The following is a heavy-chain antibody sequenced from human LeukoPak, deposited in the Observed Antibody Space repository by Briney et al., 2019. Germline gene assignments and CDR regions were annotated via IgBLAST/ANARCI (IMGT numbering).Heavy chain of an antibody. CDR2: IYYSGST. CDR1: GGSISSDDYY. V-gene: IGHV4-31*03. Sequence: SETLSLTCTVSGGSISSDDYYWSWIRQHPGKGLEWIGYIYYSGSTYHNPSLKSRVTISVDTSKNQFSLRLSSVTAADTAVYYCAREARDYYDSPSWFDPWGQGILVTVSS. J-gene: IGHJ5*02. D-gene: IGHD3-22*01. CDR3: AREARDYYDSPSWFDP.